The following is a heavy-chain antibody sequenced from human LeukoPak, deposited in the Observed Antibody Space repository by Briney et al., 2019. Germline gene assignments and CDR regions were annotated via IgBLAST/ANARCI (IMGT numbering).Heavy chain of an antibody. J-gene: IGHJ6*02. V-gene: IGHV1-69*13. CDR2: IIPTFGTA. D-gene: IGHD3-22*01. CDR1: GGTFSSYA. CDR3: ASPKRSRYYDSSGYYQGYYYGVDV. Sequence: ASVKVSCKASGGTFSSYAISWVRQAPGQGLEWMGGIIPTFGTANYAQKFQGRVTITADESTSTAYMELSSLRSEDTAVYYCASPKRSRYYDSSGYYQGYYYGVDVWGQGTTVTVSS.